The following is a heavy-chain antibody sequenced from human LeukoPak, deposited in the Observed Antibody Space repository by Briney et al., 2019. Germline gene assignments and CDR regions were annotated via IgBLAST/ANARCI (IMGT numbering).Heavy chain of an antibody. CDR3: ASGLRFLEWTDAFDI. D-gene: IGHD3-3*01. J-gene: IGHJ3*02. CDR2: IYDGRTI. CDR1: GGSISSGSHH. Sequence: SETLSLTCTVSGGSISSGSHHWGWFRQSPGKGLEWIGSIYDGRTIYYNPSLNSRVTISVDTSKNQFSLKLSSVTAADTAVYYCASGLRFLEWTDAFDIWGQGTMVTVSS. V-gene: IGHV4-39*07.